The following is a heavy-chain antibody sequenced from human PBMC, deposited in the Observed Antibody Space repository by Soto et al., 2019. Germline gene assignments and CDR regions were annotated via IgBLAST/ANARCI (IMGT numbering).Heavy chain of an antibody. D-gene: IGHD2-21*02. Sequence: QVQLQESGPGLVKPSETLSLTCTVSGGSMSYYYWGWIRQPPGKGLEWIGYVFYSGSTNYNPSLKSRVAISIDTSKNQFSLNLISVTAADTAVYYCARVGEDRLVTGIWYFDVWSRGSLVSVSS. J-gene: IGHJ2*01. CDR3: ARVGEDRLVTGIWYFDV. CDR1: GGSMSYYY. CDR2: VFYSGST. V-gene: IGHV4-59*01.